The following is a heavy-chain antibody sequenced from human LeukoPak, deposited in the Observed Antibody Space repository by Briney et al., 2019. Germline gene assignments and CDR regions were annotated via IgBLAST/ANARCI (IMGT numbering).Heavy chain of an antibody. Sequence: ASVKVSCKASGYTFTGYYMHWVRQAPGQGLEWMGWINPNSGGTNYAQKLQGRVTMTTDTSTSTAYMELRSLRSDDTAVYYCARDRGVATIPAYWGQGTLVTVSS. D-gene: IGHD5-12*01. CDR3: ARDRGVATIPAY. V-gene: IGHV1-2*02. J-gene: IGHJ4*02. CDR2: INPNSGGT. CDR1: GYTFTGYY.